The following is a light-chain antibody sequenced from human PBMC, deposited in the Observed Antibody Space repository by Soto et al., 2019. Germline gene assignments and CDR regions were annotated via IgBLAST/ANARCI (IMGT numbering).Light chain of an antibody. Sequence: QSALTQPASVSGSPGQSITISCTGTSSDVGGYNYVSWYQQHPGKAPKLMIYEVSNRPSGGSNRFSGSKSGNTASLTISGLQAEDEADYYCSSYTSSSTPYVFGTGTKV. CDR1: SSDVGGYNY. V-gene: IGLV2-14*01. J-gene: IGLJ1*01. CDR3: SSYTSSSTPYV. CDR2: EVS.